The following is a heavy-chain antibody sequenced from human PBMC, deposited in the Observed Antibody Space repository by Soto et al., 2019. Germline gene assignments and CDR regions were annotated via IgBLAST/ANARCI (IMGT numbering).Heavy chain of an antibody. Sequence: QVQLVQSGAEVRQPASSVKFSCKTSGGTFSSYAISWVRQAPGQGLEWMGGIVPIVDTSTYAQKFQGRVTITADESTSTVYMELRSLRSDDTAVYYCVRVVAITGYPDNWGQGTLVTVSS. V-gene: IGHV1-69*12. CDR3: VRVVAITGYPDN. CDR2: IVPIVDTS. D-gene: IGHD5-12*01. CDR1: GGTFSSYA. J-gene: IGHJ4*02.